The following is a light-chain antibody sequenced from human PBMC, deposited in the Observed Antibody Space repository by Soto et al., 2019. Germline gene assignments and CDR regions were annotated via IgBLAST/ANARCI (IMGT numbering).Light chain of an antibody. CDR3: QQSYSMPPWT. CDR2: AIS. J-gene: IGKJ1*01. V-gene: IGKV1-39*01. Sequence: DIQMTQSPSSLSASVGDSVTISCRAGQTINTYLNWYQQKPGQAPKVLIFAISTLQPGVPSRFRGSGSGKEFSLTISSLHPEDAATYYCQQSYSMPPWTFGQGTKVQIK. CDR1: QTINTY.